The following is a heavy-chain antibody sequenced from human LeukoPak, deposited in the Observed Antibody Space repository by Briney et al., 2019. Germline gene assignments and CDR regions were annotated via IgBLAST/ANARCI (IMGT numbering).Heavy chain of an antibody. CDR1: GYTFTSYY. CDR2: INPSGGST. V-gene: IGHV1-46*01. J-gene: IGHJ6*02. D-gene: IGHD2-2*02. CDR3: ARVPIHCSSTSCYTNGMDV. Sequence: GASVKVSCKASGYTFTSYYMHWVRQAPGQGLEWMGIINPSGGSTSYAQKFQGRVTMTRDTSTSTVYMELSSLRSEDTAAYYCARVPIHCSSTSCYTNGMDVWGQGTTVTVSS.